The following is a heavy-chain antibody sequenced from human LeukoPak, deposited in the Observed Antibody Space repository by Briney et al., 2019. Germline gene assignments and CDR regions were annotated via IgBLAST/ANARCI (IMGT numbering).Heavy chain of an antibody. D-gene: IGHD6-19*01. CDR1: GFTLDDYG. J-gene: IGHJ4*02. CDR3: ARGRASGWYRGDYDY. Sequence: GGSLRLSCAASGFTLDDYGMSWVRQAPGKGLEWVSGIGWSGSSTGYADSVKGRFTISIDNAKNSLYLQLNSLSAEDTAFYYCARGRASGWYRGDYDYWGQGTLVTVSS. CDR2: IGWSGSST. V-gene: IGHV3-20*04.